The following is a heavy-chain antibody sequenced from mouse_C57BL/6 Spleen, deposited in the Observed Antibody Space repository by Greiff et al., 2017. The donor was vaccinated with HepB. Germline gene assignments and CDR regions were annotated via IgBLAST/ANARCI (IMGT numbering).Heavy chain of an antibody. J-gene: IGHJ3*01. CDR3: AKIPSNWDGAY. V-gene: IGHV1-7*01. CDR2: INPSSGYT. Sequence: QVQLQQSGAELAKPGASVKLSCKASGYTFTSYWMHWVKQRPGQGLGWIGYINPSSGYTKYNQKFKDKATLTADKSSSTAYMQLSSLTYEDSAVYYCAKIPSNWDGAYWGQGTLVTVSA. CDR1: GYTFTSYW. D-gene: IGHD4-1*01.